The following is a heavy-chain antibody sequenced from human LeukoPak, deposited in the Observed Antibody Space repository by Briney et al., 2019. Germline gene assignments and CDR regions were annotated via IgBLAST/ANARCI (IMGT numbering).Heavy chain of an antibody. CDR2: ISSSGSTI. Sequence: XSXXXXXPGXGLEGVSXISSSGSTIYYADSVKGRFTISRDNAKNSLYLQMNSLRAEDTAVYYCARDRGGFYDYVLPFDIWGQGTMVTVSS. CDR3: ARDRGGFYDYVLPFDI. J-gene: IGHJ3*02. D-gene: IGHD3-16*01. V-gene: IGHV3-11*01.